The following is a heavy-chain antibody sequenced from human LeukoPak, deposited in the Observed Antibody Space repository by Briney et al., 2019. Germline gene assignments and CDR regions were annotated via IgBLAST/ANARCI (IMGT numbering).Heavy chain of an antibody. CDR2: IYHSGST. D-gene: IGHD3-10*01. Sequence: TSQTLSLTCAVSGGSISSGGYSWSWIRQPPGKGLEWIGYIYHSGSTYYNPSLKSRVTISVDRSKNQFSLKLSSVTAADTAVYYCARSKYYYGSGSYYNSPFDYWGQGTLVTVSS. J-gene: IGHJ4*02. V-gene: IGHV4-30-2*01. CDR3: ARSKYYYGSGSYYNSPFDY. CDR1: GGSISSGGYS.